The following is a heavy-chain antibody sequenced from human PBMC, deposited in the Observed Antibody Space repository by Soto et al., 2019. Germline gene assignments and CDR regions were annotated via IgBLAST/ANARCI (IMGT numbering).Heavy chain of an antibody. V-gene: IGHV4-34*01. Sequence: SETLSLTCAVYGGSFSGYYWSWIRQPPGKGLEWIGEINHSGSTNYNPSLKSRVTISVDTSKNQFSLKLSSVTAADTAVYYCARVGNYGSGTFDIWGQGTMVTV. J-gene: IGHJ3*02. CDR3: ARVGNYGSGTFDI. CDR1: GGSFSGYY. D-gene: IGHD3-10*01. CDR2: INHSGST.